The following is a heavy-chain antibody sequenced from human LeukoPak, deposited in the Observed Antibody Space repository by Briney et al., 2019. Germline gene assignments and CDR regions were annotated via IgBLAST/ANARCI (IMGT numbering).Heavy chain of an antibody. J-gene: IGHJ4*02. Sequence: SETLSLTCAVYGGSFSGHYWSWIRQPPGNGLEWMGEINHSGSTSYNPSIMSRVATSVDTSKNQFSLKLSSVTAADKTVYYCARGGGITMIVVVTAPFDYWGQGTLVTVSS. CDR3: ARGGGITMIVVVTAPFDY. V-gene: IGHV4-34*01. CDR1: GGSFSGHY. D-gene: IGHD3-22*01. CDR2: INHSGST.